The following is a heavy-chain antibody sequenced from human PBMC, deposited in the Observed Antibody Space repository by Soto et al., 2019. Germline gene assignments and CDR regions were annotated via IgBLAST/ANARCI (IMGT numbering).Heavy chain of an antibody. V-gene: IGHV1-3*01. J-gene: IGHJ5*02. CDR3: ASREIGIAVGGLNS. CDR1: GYTFYRYA. D-gene: IGHD6-19*01. CDR2: INAGNGNT. Sequence: GASVKVSCKASGYTFYRYAIHWVRQAPGQGLEWMGWINAGNGNTKYSEKFQGRITITRERGANTAFMELSSLTSDDTGMYFCASREIGIAVGGLNSWGQGTPVTVSS.